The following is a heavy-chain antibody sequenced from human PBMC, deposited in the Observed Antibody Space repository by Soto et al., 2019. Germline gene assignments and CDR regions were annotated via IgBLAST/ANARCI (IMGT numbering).Heavy chain of an antibody. J-gene: IGHJ5*02. CDR1: GYTFTSYA. V-gene: IGHV1-3*01. CDR3: ARDRITMVRGVIRGANWFDP. D-gene: IGHD3-10*01. Sequence: QVQLVQSGAEVKKPGASVKVSCKASGYTFTSYAMHWVRQAPGQRLEWMGWINAGNGNTKYSQKFQGRVTITRDTSXATLYXXLSSLRSEDTAVYDCARDRITMVRGVIRGANWFDPWGQGTLVTVSS. CDR2: INAGNGNT.